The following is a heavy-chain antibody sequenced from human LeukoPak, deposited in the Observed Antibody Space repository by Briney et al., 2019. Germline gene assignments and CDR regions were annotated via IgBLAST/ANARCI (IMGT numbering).Heavy chain of an antibody. Sequence: KASETLSLTCTASGDSISHYYWSWIRQSPGKGLEWIGYISYIGTNFNPFLKNRVTISMATAKNKISLKLSSVTAADTAVYYCAREYCFYSANYFNGYFALWGRGTLVTVSS. J-gene: IGHJ2*01. V-gene: IGHV4-59*01. CDR1: GDSISHYY. D-gene: IGHD3-10*01. CDR2: ISYIGT. CDR3: AREYCFYSANYFNGYFAL.